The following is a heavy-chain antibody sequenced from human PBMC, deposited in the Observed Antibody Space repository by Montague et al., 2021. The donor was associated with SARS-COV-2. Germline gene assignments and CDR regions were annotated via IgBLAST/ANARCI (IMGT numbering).Heavy chain of an antibody. Sequence: SETLSLTCTVSGYSISSGYYWCLIQQPPGKVLGCIGSIYHSGSTXXNPXXXSRVTISVNTSKNQFSLELSSVTAADAAVYYWAREVRYYDFWSGRAQTSPDYWGQGTLVTVSS. CDR1: GYSISSGYY. D-gene: IGHD3-3*01. CDR3: AREVRYYDFWSGRAQTSPDY. J-gene: IGHJ4*02. V-gene: IGHV4-38-2*02. CDR2: IYHSGST.